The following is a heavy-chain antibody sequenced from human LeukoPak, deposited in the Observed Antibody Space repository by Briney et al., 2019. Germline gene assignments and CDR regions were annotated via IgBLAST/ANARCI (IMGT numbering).Heavy chain of an antibody. V-gene: IGHV3-13*01. CDR2: IGNVADT. Sequence: GGSLRLSCATSGFTLSGYDMHCVRQLTGKGLEWVSSIGNVADTYYSGSEKGRFVISRDNARNFVFLQMNSLRAEDTAVYYCVRAPGSGGFDSWGQGAQVTVSS. CDR1: GFTLSGYD. J-gene: IGHJ4*02. D-gene: IGHD6-19*01. CDR3: VRAPGSGGFDS.